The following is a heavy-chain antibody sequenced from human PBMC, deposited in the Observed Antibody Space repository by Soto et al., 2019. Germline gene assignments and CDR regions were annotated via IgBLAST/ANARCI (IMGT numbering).Heavy chain of an antibody. CDR1: GGSFSGYY. CDR2: INHSGST. D-gene: IGHD3-9*01. CDR3: ARGIRRHYDILTGYYANDY. J-gene: IGHJ4*02. Sequence: QVQLQQWGAGLLKPSETLSLTCAVYGGSFSGYYWSWIRQPPGKGLEWIGEINHSGSTNYNPSLKSRVTISVDPSKNPFSLKLSSVTASDTAVYYCARGIRRHYDILTGYYANDYWGQGTLVTVSS. V-gene: IGHV4-34*01.